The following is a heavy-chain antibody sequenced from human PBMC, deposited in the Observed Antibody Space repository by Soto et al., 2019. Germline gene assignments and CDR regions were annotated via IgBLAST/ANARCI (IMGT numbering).Heavy chain of an antibody. Sequence: ASVKVSCKASGYTFTSYAMHWVRQAPGQRLEWMGWINAGNGNTKYSQKFQGRVTITRDTSASTAYMELSSLRSEDTAVYYCARESLIVVVVAATRALGYWGQGTLVTVSS. CDR3: ARESLIVVVVAATRALGY. CDR2: INAGNGNT. D-gene: IGHD2-15*01. V-gene: IGHV1-3*01. J-gene: IGHJ4*02. CDR1: GYTFTSYA.